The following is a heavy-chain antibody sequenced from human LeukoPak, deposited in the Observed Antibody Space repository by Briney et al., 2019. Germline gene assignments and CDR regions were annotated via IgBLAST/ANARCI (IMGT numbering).Heavy chain of an antibody. D-gene: IGHD4-17*01. CDR1: GGSISSYY. V-gene: IGHV4-59*01. CDR3: AREGHNGDYPT. CDR2: IYCSGSA. Sequence: SETLSLTCTVSGGSISSYYWSWIRQPPGKGLEWIGYIYCSGSANYNPSLQSRVTISVDTSKNQFSLKLSSVTAADTAVYYCAREGHNGDYPTWGQGTLVTVSS. J-gene: IGHJ4*02.